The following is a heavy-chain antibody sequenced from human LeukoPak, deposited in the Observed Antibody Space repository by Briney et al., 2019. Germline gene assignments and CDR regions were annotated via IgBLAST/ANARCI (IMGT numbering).Heavy chain of an antibody. CDR2: ISYSGST. V-gene: IGHV4-59*08. CDR1: GGSISSDY. D-gene: IGHD2-2*01. CDR3: ARQASCSSTSCYPFVY. J-gene: IGHJ4*02. Sequence: SETLCLTCAVSGGSISSDYRSWIRQPPGKGLEWIGGISYSGSTKYNPSLKTRLTISVDTSKNQFHLKLSSVTAADTAVHYCARQASCSSTSCYPFVYWGQGTLVTVSS.